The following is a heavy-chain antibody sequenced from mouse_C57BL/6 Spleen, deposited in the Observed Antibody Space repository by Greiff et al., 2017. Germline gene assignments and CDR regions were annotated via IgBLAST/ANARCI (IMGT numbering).Heavy chain of an antibody. V-gene: IGHV1-20*01. CDR1: GYSFTGYF. D-gene: IGHD1-1*01. CDR2: INPYNGDT. J-gene: IGHJ2*01. CDR3: ASSHGSSYPFDY. Sequence: EVQLQESGPELVKPGDSVKISCKASGYSFTGYFMNWVMQSHGKSLGWIGRINPYNGDTFYNQKFKGKATLTVDKSSSTAHMELRSLTSEDSAVYYCASSHGSSYPFDYWGQGTTLTVS.